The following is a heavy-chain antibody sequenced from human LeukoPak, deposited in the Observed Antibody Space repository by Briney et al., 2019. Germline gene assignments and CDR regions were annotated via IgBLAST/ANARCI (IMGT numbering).Heavy chain of an antibody. CDR3: ARHPEYCSGNRGYSSRGDFDY. J-gene: IGHJ4*02. Sequence: PSETLSLTCAVSGGSINPFYWSWIRQPPGKGLEWIGYIYDSGSTNYNPSLKSRVTISVDTSKNQFSLKLSSVTAADTAVYYCARHPEYCSGNRGYSSRGDFDYWGQGTLVTVSS. D-gene: IGHD2-15*01. CDR2: IYDSGST. CDR1: GGSINPFY. V-gene: IGHV4-59*08.